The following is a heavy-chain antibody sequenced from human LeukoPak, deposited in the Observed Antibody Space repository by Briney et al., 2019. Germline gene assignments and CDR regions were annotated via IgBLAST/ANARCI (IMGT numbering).Heavy chain of an antibody. J-gene: IGHJ4*02. V-gene: IGHV1-2*04. Sequence: GASVKVSCKASGYTFTGYYMHWVRQAPGQGLEWMGWINPNSGGTNYAQKFQGWVTMTRDTSISAAYMELSRLRSDDTAVYYCARGAGHIAAAGILGYWGQGTLVTVSS. CDR1: GYTFTGYY. CDR2: INPNSGGT. CDR3: ARGAGHIAAAGILGY. D-gene: IGHD6-13*01.